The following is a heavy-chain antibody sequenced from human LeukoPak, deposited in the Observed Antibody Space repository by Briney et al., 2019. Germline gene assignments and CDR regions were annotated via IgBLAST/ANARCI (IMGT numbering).Heavy chain of an antibody. J-gene: IGHJ4*02. D-gene: IGHD7-27*01. Sequence: SGGSLRLSCTFSGLTFRSYWMNWVRQAPGKGLEWVANINPGGNEIRSVDSVKGRSIISRGDAKNSLDLQMSSLRVEDTAVYYCMCWGTDNHWGQGILATVSS. V-gene: IGHV3-7*01. CDR3: MCWGTDNH. CDR2: INPGGNEI. CDR1: GLTFRSYW.